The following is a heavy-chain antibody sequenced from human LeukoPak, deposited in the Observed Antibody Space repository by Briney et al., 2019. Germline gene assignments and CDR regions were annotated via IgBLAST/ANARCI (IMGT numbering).Heavy chain of an antibody. CDR3: ARDPNYSGWFDP. Sequence: SETLSLTCTVPGGSISSYYWSWIRQPPGKGLEWIGYIYYSGSTNYNPSLKSRVTISVDTSKNQFSLKLSSVTAADTAVYYCARDPNYSGWFDPWGQGTLVTVSS. CDR2: IYYSGST. V-gene: IGHV4-59*01. CDR1: GGSISSYY. J-gene: IGHJ5*02. D-gene: IGHD4/OR15-4a*01.